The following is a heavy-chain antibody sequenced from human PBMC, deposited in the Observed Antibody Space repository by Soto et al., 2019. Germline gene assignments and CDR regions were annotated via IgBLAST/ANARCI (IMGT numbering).Heavy chain of an antibody. CDR1: GFTVSSNY. CDR2: IYSGGST. CDR3: AREGSTPHYYYGMDV. V-gene: IGHV3-66*01. D-gene: IGHD3-10*01. Sequence: GGSLRLSCAASGFTVSSNYMSWVRQAPGKGLEWVSVIYSGGSTYYADSVKGRFTISRDNSKNTLYLQMNSLRAEDTAVYYCAREGSTPHYYYGMDVWGQGTTVTVSS. J-gene: IGHJ6*02.